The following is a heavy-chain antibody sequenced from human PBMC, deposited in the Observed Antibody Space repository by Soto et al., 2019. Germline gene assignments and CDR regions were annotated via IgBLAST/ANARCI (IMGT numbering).Heavy chain of an antibody. V-gene: IGHV3-33*01. D-gene: IGHD6-13*01. CDR3: ERDYTSTCYGFDY. CDR1: GFTFSSHG. Sequence: PGGSLRLSCAASGFTFSSHGMHWVRQTPGKGLEWVAVMYYDGSNEHYADSVMGRFTISRDNSKNTLYLQMNSLRAEDTAVYYCERDYTSTCYGFDYWGQGTLVTVSS. CDR2: MYYDGSNE. J-gene: IGHJ4*02.